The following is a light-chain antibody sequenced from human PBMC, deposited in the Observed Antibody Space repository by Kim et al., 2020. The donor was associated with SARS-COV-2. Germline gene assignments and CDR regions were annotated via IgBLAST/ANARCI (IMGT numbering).Light chain of an antibody. CDR3: CSYAGSYIWV. Sequence: QSVLTQPRSVSGSPGQSVTISCSGTSSDVGGYKFVSWYQQHPGKVPKLIIYDVSKRPSGVPDRFSGSKSGNTASLTISGLQAEDEADYYCCSYAGSYIWVFGGGTQLTVL. V-gene: IGLV2-11*01. CDR1: SSDVGGYKF. CDR2: DVS. J-gene: IGLJ3*02.